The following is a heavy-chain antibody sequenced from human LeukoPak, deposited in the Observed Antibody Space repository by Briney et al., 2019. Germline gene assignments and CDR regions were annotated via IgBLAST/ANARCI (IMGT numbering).Heavy chain of an antibody. CDR3: ARDLGQYYDTSDNWFDP. D-gene: IGHD3-22*01. J-gene: IGHJ5*02. CDR1: GFTFSNYW. Sequence: PGGSLRLSCAASGFTFSNYWMHWVRQAPGKGLVRVSRIHSDGINTSYAYSVKGRFTISRDNAKNTLNLQMNSLRAEDTAVYYCARDLGQYYDTSDNWFDPWGQGTLVTVSS. CDR2: IHSDGINT. V-gene: IGHV3-74*01.